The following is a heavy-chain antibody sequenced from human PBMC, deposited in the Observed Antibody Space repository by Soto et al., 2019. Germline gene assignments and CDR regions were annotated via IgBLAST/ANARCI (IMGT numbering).Heavy chain of an antibody. J-gene: IGHJ5*01. V-gene: IGHV3-33*01. CDR2: IWYDGSNK. CDR1: GFTFSSYG. CDR3: VRLVGNSWLDS. D-gene: IGHD2-2*01. Sequence: GGSLRLSCAASGFTFSSYGMHWVRQAPGKGLEWVAVIWYDGSNKYYADSVKGRFTISRDNSKNTLYLQMNSLRADDTAVYYCVRLVGNSWLDSWGPGTLVTVSS.